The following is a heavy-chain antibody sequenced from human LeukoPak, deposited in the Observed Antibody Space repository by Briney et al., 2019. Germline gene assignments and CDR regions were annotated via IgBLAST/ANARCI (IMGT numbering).Heavy chain of an antibody. CDR3: ARTGYYYDSSGYLYYFDY. CDR2: IIPIFGTA. D-gene: IGHD3-22*01. CDR1: GGTFSSYA. J-gene: IGHJ4*02. V-gene: IGHV1-69*05. Sequence: SVKVSCKASGGTFSSYAISWVRQAPGQGPEWMGGIIPIFGTANYAQKFQGRVTITTDESTSTAYMELSSLRSEDTAVYYCARTGYYYDSSGYLYYFDYWGQGTLVTVSS.